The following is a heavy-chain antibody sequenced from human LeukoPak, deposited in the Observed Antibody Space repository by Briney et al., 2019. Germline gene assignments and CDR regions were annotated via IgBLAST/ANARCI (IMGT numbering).Heavy chain of an antibody. CDR1: GGSFSGYY. J-gene: IGHJ4*02. D-gene: IGHD6-13*01. Sequence: SETLSLTCAVYGGSFSGYYWSWIRQPPGKGLEWIGEINHSGSTNYNPSLKSRVTISVDTSKNQFSLKLSSVTAADTAVYYCARLRAGSWTNWGQGTLVTVSS. V-gene: IGHV4-34*01. CDR3: ARLRAGSWTN. CDR2: INHSGST.